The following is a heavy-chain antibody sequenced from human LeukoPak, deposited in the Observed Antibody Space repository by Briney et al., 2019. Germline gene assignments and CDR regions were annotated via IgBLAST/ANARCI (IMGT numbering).Heavy chain of an antibody. J-gene: IGHJ1*01. D-gene: IGHD2-15*01. Sequence: PGGSLRLSCAASGFTFSDYYMSWIRQAPGKGLEWVSYISSSGSTIYYADSVKGRFTISRDNAKNSLYLQMNSLRAEDTAVYYCARDSGYCSGGSCYASIVEYFQHWGQGTLVTVSS. CDR1: GFTFSDYY. CDR3: ARDSGYCSGGSCYASIVEYFQH. V-gene: IGHV3-11*01. CDR2: ISSSGSTI.